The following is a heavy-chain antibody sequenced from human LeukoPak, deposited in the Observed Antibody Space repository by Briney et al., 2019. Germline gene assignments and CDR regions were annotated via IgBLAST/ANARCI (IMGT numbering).Heavy chain of an antibody. D-gene: IGHD3-22*01. CDR2: ISSSSSTI. V-gene: IGHV3-48*01. CDR3: ARGTYYYDSSGYYSVGNFDY. Sequence: PGGSLRLSCAASGFTFNNYNMNWVRQAPGKGLEWVSYISSSSSTIYYADSVKGRFTISRDNAKNSLYLQMNSLRAEDTAVYYCARGTYYYDSSGYYSVGNFDYWGQGTLVTVSS. CDR1: GFTFNNYN. J-gene: IGHJ4*02.